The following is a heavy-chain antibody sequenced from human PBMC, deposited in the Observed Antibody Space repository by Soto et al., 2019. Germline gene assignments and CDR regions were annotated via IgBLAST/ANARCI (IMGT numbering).Heavy chain of an antibody. CDR1: GFTFSNYA. V-gene: IGHV3-23*01. CDR3: ASRSSGWYFDY. J-gene: IGHJ4*02. D-gene: IGHD6-19*01. CDR2: ISGSGGST. Sequence: EVQLLESGGGLVQPGGSLRLSCAASGFTFSNYAMNWVRQAPGKGLEWVSVISGSGGSTYYAGSVKGRFTISRDNSKNTLYLQMNSLRAEDTAVYYCASRSSGWYFDYWGQGTLVTVSS.